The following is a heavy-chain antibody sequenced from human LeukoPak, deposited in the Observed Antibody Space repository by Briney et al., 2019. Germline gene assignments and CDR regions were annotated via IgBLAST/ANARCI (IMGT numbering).Heavy chain of an antibody. CDR2: MNPNTGRT. V-gene: IGHV1-8*01. J-gene: IGHJ4*02. CDR3: ARLAETPDYYSNGGYFYLGY. D-gene: IGHD3-22*01. Sequence: ASVKVSCKASRYTFTSYDINWVREAAGQGLEWMGWMNPNTGRTGYAQKFQGRVTMTRDTSITTAYMELTSMTYEDTAVYYCARLAETPDYYSNGGYFYLGYWGQGTPVTVSS. CDR1: RYTFTSYD.